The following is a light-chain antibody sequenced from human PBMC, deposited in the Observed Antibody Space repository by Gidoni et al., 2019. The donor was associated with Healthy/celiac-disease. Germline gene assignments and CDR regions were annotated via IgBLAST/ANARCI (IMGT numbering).Light chain of an antibody. Sequence: DIVLTQSPDSLAVSLGERATINCKSSQSVLYSSNNQNYLAWYQQKPGQPPKLLIYWASTREAGVPDRISGSGAGTDFTLTISSLQAEDVAVYYCQQYYSTLFTFGPGTKVDIK. CDR2: WAS. CDR3: QQYYSTLFT. V-gene: IGKV4-1*01. J-gene: IGKJ3*01. CDR1: QSVLYSSNNQNY.